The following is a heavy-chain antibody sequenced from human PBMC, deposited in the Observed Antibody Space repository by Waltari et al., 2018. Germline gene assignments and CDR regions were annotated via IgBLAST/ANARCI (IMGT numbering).Heavy chain of an antibody. J-gene: IGHJ4*02. D-gene: IGHD5-12*01. Sequence: QLQLLESGPGLVKPSETLSLTGIVSGGSISRSDYFWGWTRHPPGKGLEWIGSIKYGGSANYNPSLRSRLTISVDTSKNHLSLRLSSVTAADTAVYYCAREVKCIGGCGYAASEYWGQGTLVTVSS. CDR3: AREVKCIGGCGYAASEY. CDR2: IKYGGSA. CDR1: GGSISRSDYF. V-gene: IGHV4-39*02.